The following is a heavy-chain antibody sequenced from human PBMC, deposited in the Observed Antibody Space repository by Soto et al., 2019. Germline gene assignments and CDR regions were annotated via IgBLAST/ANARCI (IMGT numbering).Heavy chain of an antibody. Sequence: SETLSLTCTVSGGSISSYYWSWTRQPPGKGLEWIGYIYYSGSTNYNPSLKSRVTISVDTSKNQFSLKLSSVTAADTAVYYCAREDSSSSHWFDPWGQGTLVTVSS. V-gene: IGHV4-59*01. CDR3: AREDSSSSHWFDP. CDR1: GGSISSYY. CDR2: IYYSGST. D-gene: IGHD6-6*01. J-gene: IGHJ5*02.